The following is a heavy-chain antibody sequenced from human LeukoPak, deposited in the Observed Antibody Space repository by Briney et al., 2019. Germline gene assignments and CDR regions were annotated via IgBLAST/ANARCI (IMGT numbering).Heavy chain of an antibody. CDR3: ARTGDFGTGWFDP. Sequence: SVKVSCKASGGTFSSYAISWVRQAPEQGLEWMGGIIPIFGTANYAQKFQGRVTITTDESTSTAYMELSSLRSEDTAVYYCARTGDFGTGWFDPWGQGTLVTVSS. V-gene: IGHV1-69*05. D-gene: IGHD4-17*01. CDR1: GGTFSSYA. CDR2: IIPIFGTA. J-gene: IGHJ5*02.